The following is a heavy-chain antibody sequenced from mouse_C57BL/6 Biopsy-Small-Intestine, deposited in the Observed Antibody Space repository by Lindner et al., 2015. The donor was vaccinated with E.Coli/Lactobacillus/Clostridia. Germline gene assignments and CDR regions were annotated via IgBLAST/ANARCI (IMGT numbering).Heavy chain of an antibody. CDR1: GFTFSDYG. Sequence: VQLAGVWGGLVKPGGSLKLSCAASGFTFSDYGMHWVRQAPEKGLEWVAYISSGSSTIYYADTVKGRFTISRDNAKNTLFLQMTSLRSEDTAMYYCARGYFDVWGTGTTVTVSS. V-gene: IGHV5-17*01. CDR3: ARGYFDV. J-gene: IGHJ1*03. CDR2: ISSGSSTI.